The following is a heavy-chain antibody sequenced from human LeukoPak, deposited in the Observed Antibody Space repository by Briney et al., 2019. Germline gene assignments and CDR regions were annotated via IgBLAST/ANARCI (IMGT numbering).Heavy chain of an antibody. CDR3: AKVTSF. CDR1: GFTFSSYA. D-gene: IGHD1/OR15-1a*01. Sequence: GGSLRLFCTASGFTFSSYAMSWVRQAPGKGLEWVSTIGGSGGTTYYADSVKGRFTISRDNSKNTLYLQMNTLRAEDTAVYYCAKVTSFWGQGALVTVSS. J-gene: IGHJ4*02. V-gene: IGHV3-23*01. CDR2: IGGSGGTT.